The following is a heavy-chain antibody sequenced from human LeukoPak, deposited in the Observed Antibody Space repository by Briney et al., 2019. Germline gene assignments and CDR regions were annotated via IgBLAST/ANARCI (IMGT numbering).Heavy chain of an antibody. J-gene: IGHJ6*03. CDR1: GFTFSTYA. CDR2: INSGSRYI. D-gene: IGHD3-10*01. Sequence: GGSLRLSCAASGFTFSTYAMNWVRQAPGKGLEWVSSINSGSRYIYYADSVEGRFTISRDNAKNSLYLQMNSLRAEDTALYHCARVSLGSGNYYYYMDVWGKGTTVTVSS. V-gene: IGHV3-21*04. CDR3: ARVSLGSGNYYYYMDV.